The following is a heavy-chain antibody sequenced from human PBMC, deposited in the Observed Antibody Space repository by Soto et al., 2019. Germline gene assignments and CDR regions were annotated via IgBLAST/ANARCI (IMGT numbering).Heavy chain of an antibody. CDR3: ARGFVETAMAFDY. CDR2: IHYSGST. V-gene: IGHV4-31*03. CDR1: GASISSGGYF. D-gene: IGHD5-18*01. J-gene: IGHJ4*02. Sequence: QVQLQESGPGLVKPSQTLSLACSVSGASISSGGYFWSWIRQLPGKGLEWIGYIHYSGSTYYNPSLKSRVVMSMDTSKNDFSLKLNSVTAADTAVFYCARGFVETAMAFDYWGQGAQSPCPQ.